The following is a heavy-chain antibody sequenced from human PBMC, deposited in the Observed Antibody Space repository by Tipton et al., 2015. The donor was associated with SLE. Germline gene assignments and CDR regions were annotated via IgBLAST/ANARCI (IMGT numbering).Heavy chain of an antibody. D-gene: IGHD3-10*01. CDR3: ARGLAMVRGDSMDY. CDR1: GASISTHY. CDR2: IYSSGST. J-gene: IGHJ4*02. Sequence: TLSLTCTVSGASISTHYWSWIRQPPGKGLGWIGYIYSSGSTNYNPSLQSRVTISVDTSKNQFSLKLSSVTAADTAVYYCARGLAMVRGDSMDYWGQGTLVTVSS. V-gene: IGHV4-4*08.